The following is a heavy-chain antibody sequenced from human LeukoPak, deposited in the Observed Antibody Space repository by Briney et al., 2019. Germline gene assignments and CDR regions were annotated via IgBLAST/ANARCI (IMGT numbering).Heavy chain of an antibody. V-gene: IGHV3-23*01. CDR2: ISGSGGDT. CDR1: GFTFSNYA. J-gene: IGHJ4*02. Sequence: GGSLRLSCAASGFTFSNYAMSWVRQAPGKGLEWVSTISGSGGDTYYADSVKGRFTISRDNSKNTLYLQMNSLRAEDTAVYYCAKDQVWIVVGSFDYWGQGTLVTVSS. D-gene: IGHD3-22*01. CDR3: AKDQVWIVVGSFDY.